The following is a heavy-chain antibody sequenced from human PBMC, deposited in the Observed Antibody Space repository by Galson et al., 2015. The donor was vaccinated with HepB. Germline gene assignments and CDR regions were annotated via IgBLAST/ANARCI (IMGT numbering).Heavy chain of an antibody. Sequence: SVKVSCKASGYTFTCYGISWVRQAPGQGLEWMGWISAYNGNTNYAQKLQGRVTVTTDTSTSTAYMELRSLRSDDTAVYYCARDSLWFGAGYYYGMDVWGQGTTVTVSS. CDR3: ARDSLWFGAGYYYGMDV. CDR1: GYTFTCYG. CDR2: ISAYNGNT. J-gene: IGHJ6*02. V-gene: IGHV1-18*04. D-gene: IGHD3-10*01.